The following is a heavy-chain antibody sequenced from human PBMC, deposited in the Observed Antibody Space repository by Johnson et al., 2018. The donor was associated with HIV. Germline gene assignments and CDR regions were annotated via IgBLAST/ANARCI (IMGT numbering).Heavy chain of an antibody. CDR2: ISADGRNK. CDR3: ARSSRYSAYDSDAFDI. Sequence: QVQLVESGGGVVQPGRSLRLSCAASGFIFSDYVIHWVRQAPGKGLEWVSVISADGRNKYSADSVKGRFTISRDNSKNTLNLKMNSLRGDDTAVYYCARSSRYSAYDSDAFDIWGQGTMVTVSS. CDR1: GFIFSDYV. D-gene: IGHD5-12*01. V-gene: IGHV3-30*04. J-gene: IGHJ3*02.